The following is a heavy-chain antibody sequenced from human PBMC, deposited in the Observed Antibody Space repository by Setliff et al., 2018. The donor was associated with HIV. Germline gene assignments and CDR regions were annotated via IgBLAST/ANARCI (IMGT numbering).Heavy chain of an antibody. V-gene: IGHV4-31*03. Sequence: PSETLSLTCTVSGGSISSGGYYWSWIRQHPGKGLEWIGYIYYSGSTYYNPSLKSRVTISVDTSKNQFSLKLSSVTAADTAAYYCARETVVTPAGHYYYMDVWGKGTTVTVSS. CDR2: IYYSGST. CDR3: ARETVVTPAGHYYYMDV. CDR1: GGSISSGGYY. J-gene: IGHJ6*03. D-gene: IGHD2-21*02.